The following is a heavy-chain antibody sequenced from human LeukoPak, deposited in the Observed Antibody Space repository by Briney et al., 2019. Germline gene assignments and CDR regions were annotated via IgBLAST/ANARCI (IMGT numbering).Heavy chain of an antibody. CDR1: GFPFYDYG. D-gene: IGHD5-24*01. V-gene: IGHV3-20*02. CDR2: SKWNGGST. Sequence: PGGSLRLSFAASGFPFYDYGMSWVRPAPGKGLEWVSSSKWNGGSTGYADSVKGRFTIARDNAKNSLYLQRNEGRGEDTAFYHCERDKGERAHFDYWGQGTLVTVST. J-gene: IGHJ4*02. CDR3: ERDKGERAHFDY.